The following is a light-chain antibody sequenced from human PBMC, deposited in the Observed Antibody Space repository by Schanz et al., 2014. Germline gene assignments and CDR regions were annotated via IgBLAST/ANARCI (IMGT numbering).Light chain of an antibody. CDR1: SSDVGGYNY. CDR2: DVS. Sequence: QSALTQPASVSGSPGQSITISCTGTSSDVGGYNYVSWYQQHPGKAPKLMIYDVSNRPSGVSNRFSGSKSGNTASLTISGLQAEDEADYYCSSYTSFWVFGGGTKLTV. CDR3: SSYTSFWV. V-gene: IGLV2-14*01. J-gene: IGLJ3*02.